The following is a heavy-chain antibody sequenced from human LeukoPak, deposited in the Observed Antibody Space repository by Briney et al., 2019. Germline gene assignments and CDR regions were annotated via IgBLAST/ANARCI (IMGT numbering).Heavy chain of an antibody. CDR3: ATQGGYCSGGSCYDAFDI. CDR2: ISAYNGNT. J-gene: IGHJ3*02. CDR1: GYTFTSYG. D-gene: IGHD2-15*01. V-gene: IGHV1-18*01. Sequence: ASVKVSCKASGYTFTSYGISWVRQAPRQGLEWMGWISAYNGNTNYAQKLQGRVTMTTDTSTDTAYMELSSLRSEDTAVYYCATQGGYCSGGSCYDAFDIWGQGTMVTVSS.